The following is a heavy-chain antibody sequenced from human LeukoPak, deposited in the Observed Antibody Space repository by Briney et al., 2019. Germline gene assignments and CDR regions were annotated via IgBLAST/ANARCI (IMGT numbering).Heavy chain of an antibody. Sequence: SGTLSLTCAVSGGSISSSNWWSWVRQPPGKGLEWIGYIYYSGSTNYNPSLKSRVTISVDTSKNQFSLKLSSVTAADTAVYYCARGGRTYYYDSSGYYCCAFDIWGQGTMVTVSS. V-gene: IGHV4-4*02. D-gene: IGHD3-22*01. CDR2: IYYSGST. CDR1: GGSISSSNW. CDR3: ARGGRTYYYDSSGYYCCAFDI. J-gene: IGHJ3*02.